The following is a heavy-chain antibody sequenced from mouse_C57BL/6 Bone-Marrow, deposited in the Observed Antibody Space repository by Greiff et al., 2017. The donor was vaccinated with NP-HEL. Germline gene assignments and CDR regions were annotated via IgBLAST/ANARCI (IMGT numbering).Heavy chain of an antibody. Sequence: VQLQQPGAELVKPGASVKMSCKASGYTFTSYWITWVKQRPGQGLEWIGDIYPGSGSTNYNEKFKSKATLTVDTSSSTAYMQLSSLTSEDPAVYYCARSPIHYYAMDYWGQGTSVTVSS. J-gene: IGHJ4*01. D-gene: IGHD6-5*01. CDR3: ARSPIHYYAMDY. CDR2: IYPGSGST. V-gene: IGHV1-55*01. CDR1: GYTFTSYW.